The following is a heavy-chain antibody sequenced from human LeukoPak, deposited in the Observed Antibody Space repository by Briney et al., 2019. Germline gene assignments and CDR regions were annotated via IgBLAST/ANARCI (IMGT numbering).Heavy chain of an antibody. CDR2: ISSSSSTI. Sequence: GGSLRLSCAASGFTFSSYSMNWVRQAPGKGLEWVSYISSSSSTIYYADSVKGRFTISRDNAKYSLYLQMNSLRTEDTAVYYCARATPLVAIPPYHYHYLDVWGKGTTVAVSS. CDR3: ARATPLVAIPPYHYHYLDV. V-gene: IGHV3-48*01. CDR1: GFTFSSYS. J-gene: IGHJ6*03. D-gene: IGHD2-15*01.